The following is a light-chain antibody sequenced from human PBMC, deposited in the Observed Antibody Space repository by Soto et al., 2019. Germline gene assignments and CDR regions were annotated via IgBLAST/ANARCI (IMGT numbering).Light chain of an antibody. J-gene: IGKJ4*01. CDR2: DAY. Sequence: EIVMTQSPATLSVSPGERVTLPCRASQGVGSTLAWYRQQPGQAPRLLIYDAYIRATGVPARFSGSGSGTEFTLTISSLQSEDFAVYYCQHYKTWPLAFGGGTKVDIK. CDR1: QGVGST. CDR3: QHYKTWPLA. V-gene: IGKV3-15*01.